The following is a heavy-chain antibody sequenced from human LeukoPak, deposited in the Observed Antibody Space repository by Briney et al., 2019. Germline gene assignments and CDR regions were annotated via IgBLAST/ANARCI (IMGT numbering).Heavy chain of an antibody. V-gene: IGHV3-23*01. CDR2: ISGSGGST. CDR3: AKGVGATLIPDY. J-gene: IGHJ4*02. Sequence: GGSLRLSCAASGFTFSSYAMSWVRQAPGKGLEWVSGISGSGGSTYYADSVKGRFTISRGNSKNTLYLQINSLRAEDTAVYYCAKGVGATLIPDYWGQGTLVTVSS. D-gene: IGHD1-26*01. CDR1: GFTFSSYA.